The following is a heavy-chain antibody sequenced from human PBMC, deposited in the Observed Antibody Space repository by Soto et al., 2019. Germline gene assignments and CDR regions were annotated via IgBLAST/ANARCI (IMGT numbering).Heavy chain of an antibody. CDR2: ISRDGSHK. J-gene: IGHJ4*02. V-gene: IGHV3-30*04. CDR1: GFIFRNYA. D-gene: IGHD1-26*01. Sequence: GGALRLSCAASGFIFRNYAIHWVRQAPGKGLEWVAVISRDGSHKYYLDSVKGRFTISRDNSKDTVNLLMNSLRDDDSAMYYCARSRNSAVADSFDFWGQGTLVTVSS. CDR3: ARSRNSAVADSFDF.